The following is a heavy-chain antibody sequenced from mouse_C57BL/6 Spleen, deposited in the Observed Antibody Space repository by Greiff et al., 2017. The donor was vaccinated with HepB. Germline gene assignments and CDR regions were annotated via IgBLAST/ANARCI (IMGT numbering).Heavy chain of an antibody. CDR2: ISYDGSN. CDR3: ARGSTTVVAPLDY. J-gene: IGHJ2*01. CDR1: GYSITSGYY. V-gene: IGHV3-6*01. Sequence: EVKLVESGPGLVKPSQSLSLTCSVTGYSITSGYYWNWIRQFPGNTLEWMGYISYDGSNNYNPSLKNRISVTRDTSKNQVFLKLNSVTTEDTATDYCARGSTTVVAPLDYWGQGTTLTVSS. D-gene: IGHD1-1*01.